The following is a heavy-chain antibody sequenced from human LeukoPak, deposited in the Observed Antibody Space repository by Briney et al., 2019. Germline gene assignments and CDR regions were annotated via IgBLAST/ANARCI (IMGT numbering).Heavy chain of an antibody. CDR3: ARPGFAGYFDY. CDR1: GFTFSSYW. V-gene: IGHV3-7*01. J-gene: IGHJ4*02. Sequence: GGSLRLSCAAYGFTFSSYWMSSVRQAPGKGLEWVANIKQDGSEKYYVDSVKGRFTITRDNAKNSLYLQMNSLRAEDTAVYYCARPGFAGYFDYWGQGTLVTVSS. D-gene: IGHD2-21*01. CDR2: IKQDGSEK.